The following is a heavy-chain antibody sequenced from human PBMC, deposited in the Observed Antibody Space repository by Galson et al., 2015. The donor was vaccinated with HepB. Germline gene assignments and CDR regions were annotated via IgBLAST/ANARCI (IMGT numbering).Heavy chain of an antibody. D-gene: IGHD6-13*01. J-gene: IGHJ4*02. V-gene: IGHV2-70*11. CDR1: GFSLSTSGMC. CDR3: ARSIAAAGTGFDY. CDR2: IDWDDDK. Sequence: PALVKPTQTLTLTCTFSGFSLSTSGMCVSRIRQPPGKALEWLARIDWDDDKYYSTSLKTRLTISKDTSKNQVVLTMTNMDPVDTATYYCARSIAAAGTGFDYWGQGTLVTVSS.